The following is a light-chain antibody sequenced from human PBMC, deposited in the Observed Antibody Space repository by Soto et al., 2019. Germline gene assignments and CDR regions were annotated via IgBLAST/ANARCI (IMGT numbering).Light chain of an antibody. CDR3: QQYNNWPPMYT. Sequence: EIVMTQSPATLSVSPGERATLSCGASQSVSSNLAWYQQKPGQAPRILIYGASTRATGIPARFSSSGSGTEFTLTISILQSEDFAVYYCQQYNNWPPMYTFGQGTKLEIK. J-gene: IGKJ2*01. CDR1: QSVSSN. V-gene: IGKV3-15*01. CDR2: GAS.